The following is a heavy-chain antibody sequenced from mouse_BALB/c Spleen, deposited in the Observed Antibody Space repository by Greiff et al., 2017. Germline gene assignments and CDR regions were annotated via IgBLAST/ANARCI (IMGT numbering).Heavy chain of an antibody. CDR2: ISTYYGDA. CDR3: ARTPGGYYAMDY. J-gene: IGHJ4*01. CDR1: GYTFTDYA. V-gene: IGHV1S137*01. D-gene: IGHD4-1*01. Sequence: QVQLKESGAELVRPGVSVKISCKGSGYTFTDYAMHWVKQSHAKSLEWIGVISTYYGDASYNQKFKGKATMTVDKSSSTAYMELARLTSEDSAIYYCARTPGGYYAMDYWGQGTSVTVSS.